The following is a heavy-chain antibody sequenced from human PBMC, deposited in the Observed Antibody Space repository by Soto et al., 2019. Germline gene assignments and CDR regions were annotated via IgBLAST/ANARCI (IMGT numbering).Heavy chain of an antibody. CDR2: IDPSDSQT. CDR1: GYSFTTYW. D-gene: IGHD5-18*01. V-gene: IGHV5-10-1*01. CDR3: ARQIYDADTGPNFQYYFDS. J-gene: IGHJ4*02. Sequence: GESLKISCKASGYSFTTYWIGWVRQMPGKGLEWMGRIDPSDSQTYYSPSFRGHVTISVTKSITTVFLQWSSLRASDTAMYYCARQIYDADTGPNFQYYFDSWGQGTPVTVSS.